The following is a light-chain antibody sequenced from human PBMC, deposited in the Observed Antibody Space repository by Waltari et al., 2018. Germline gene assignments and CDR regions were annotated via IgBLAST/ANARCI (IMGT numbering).Light chain of an antibody. CDR3: QQYYSNPWT. J-gene: IGKJ1*01. CDR2: LAF. V-gene: IGKV4-1*01. Sequence: DIVMTQSPDSLAVSLGERATINCKSSQSVLYSSNNMNYLAWYQQKSGQPPKLLIYLAFTRESGVPDRFSGSGSGTDFTLTISSLQSEDAAVYYCQQYYSNPWTFGQGTKVQI. CDR1: QSVLYSSNNMNY.